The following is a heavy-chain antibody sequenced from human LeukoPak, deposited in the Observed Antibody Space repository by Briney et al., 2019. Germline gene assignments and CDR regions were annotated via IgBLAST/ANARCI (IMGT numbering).Heavy chain of an antibody. D-gene: IGHD5-12*01. CDR3: ARGPYSGYTLRPLDY. CDR1: GGSISTYY. CDR2: IYYSGSI. V-gene: IGHV4-59*01. J-gene: IGHJ4*02. Sequence: SETLSLTCTVSGGSISTYYWSWIRQSPGKGLEWIGHIYYSGSIKYNPSLKRRVTISLDTSKNQFSLKLTSVIAAATAVYYCARGPYSGYTLRPLDYWGQGTLVTVSS.